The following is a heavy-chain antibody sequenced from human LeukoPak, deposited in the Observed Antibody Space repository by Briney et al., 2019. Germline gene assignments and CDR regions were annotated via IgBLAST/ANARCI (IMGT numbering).Heavy chain of an antibody. D-gene: IGHD1-26*01. CDR2: ISGSGGST. Sequence: PGGSLSLSCAASGFTFSSYAMSWVRQAPGKGLEWVSAISGSGGSTYYADSVKGRFTISGDNSKNTLYLQMNSLRAEDTAVYYCARGYGGSYFAFDIWGQGTMVTVSS. V-gene: IGHV3-23*01. J-gene: IGHJ3*02. CDR3: ARGYGGSYFAFDI. CDR1: GFTFSSYA.